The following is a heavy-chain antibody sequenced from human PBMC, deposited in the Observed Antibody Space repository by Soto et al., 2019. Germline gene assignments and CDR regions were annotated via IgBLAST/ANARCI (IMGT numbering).Heavy chain of an antibody. CDR2: ISSSGSTI. CDR1: GFTFSSFE. CDR3: ARVSSPRFLEWSDAMDV. D-gene: IGHD3-3*01. J-gene: IGHJ6*02. Sequence: GGSLRLSCAAPGFTFSSFEMNWVRQAPGKGLEWVSYISSSGSTIYYADSVKGRFTISRDNAKNSLYLQMDSLRAEDTAVYYCARVSSPRFLEWSDAMDVWGQGTTVTVSS. V-gene: IGHV3-48*03.